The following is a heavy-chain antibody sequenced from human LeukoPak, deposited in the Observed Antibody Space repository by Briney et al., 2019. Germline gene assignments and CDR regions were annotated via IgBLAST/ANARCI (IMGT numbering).Heavy chain of an antibody. CDR1: GFTFNRYW. D-gene: IGHD3-16*02. CDR3: ANLQQALFIVAKAFDI. CDR2: IKQDGSAK. V-gene: IGHV3-7*01. Sequence: GGSLRLSCAASGFTFNRYWMSWVRQAPGKELQWVANIKQDGSAKYYVDSVKGRFTISRDNAKNSLYLQMNSLRAEDTAVYYCANLQQALFIVAKAFDIWGQGTMVTVSS. J-gene: IGHJ3*02.